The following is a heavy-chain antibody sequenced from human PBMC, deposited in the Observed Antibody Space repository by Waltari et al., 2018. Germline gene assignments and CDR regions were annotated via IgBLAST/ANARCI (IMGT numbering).Heavy chain of an antibody. J-gene: IGHJ6*03. CDR2: IRGSGGST. CDR3: AKGGTVNQLLYYYYYMDV. D-gene: IGHD4-17*01. CDR1: GFTFSSYA. V-gene: IGHV3-23*04. Sequence: EVQLVESGGGLVQPGGSLRLSCAASGFTFSSYAMSWVRQAPGKGLEWVSAIRGSGGSTYYADSVKGRFTISRDNSKNTLYLQMTSLRAEDTAVYYCAKGGTVNQLLYYYYYMDVWGKGTTVTVSS.